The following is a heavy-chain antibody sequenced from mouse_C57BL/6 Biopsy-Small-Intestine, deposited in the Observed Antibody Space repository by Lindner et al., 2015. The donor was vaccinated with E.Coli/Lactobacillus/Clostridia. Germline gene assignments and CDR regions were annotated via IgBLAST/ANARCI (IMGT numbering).Heavy chain of an antibody. J-gene: IGHJ4*01. V-gene: IGHV1-82*01. CDR1: GYAFSSSW. CDR3: VRAIISTMVDYAMDY. CDR2: IYPGDGDT. Sequence: VQLQESGPELVKPGASVKISCKASGYAFSSSWMNWVKQRPGKGLEWIGRIYPGDGDTNYNGKFKGKATLTADKSSSTAYMQLSSLTSEDSAVYFCVRAIISTMVDYAMDYRGQGTSVTVSS. D-gene: IGHD1-1*01.